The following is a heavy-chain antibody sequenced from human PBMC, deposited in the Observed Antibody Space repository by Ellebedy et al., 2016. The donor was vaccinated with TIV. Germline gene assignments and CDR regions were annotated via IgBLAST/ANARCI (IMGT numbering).Heavy chain of an antibody. CDR3: ARHLTFFTRGRWLWAPEYYYGMDV. Sequence: SETLSLTXTVSGGSISSYYWSWIRQPAGKGLEWIGRIYTSGSTNYNPSLKSRVTMSVDTSKNQFSLKLSSVTAADTAVYYCARHLTFFTRGRWLWAPEYYYGMDVWGQGTTVTVSS. CDR2: IYTSGST. CDR1: GGSISSYY. J-gene: IGHJ6*02. V-gene: IGHV4-4*07. D-gene: IGHD3-22*01.